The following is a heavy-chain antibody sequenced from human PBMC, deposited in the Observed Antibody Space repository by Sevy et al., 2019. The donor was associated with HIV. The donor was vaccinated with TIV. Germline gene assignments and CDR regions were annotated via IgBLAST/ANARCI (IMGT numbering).Heavy chain of an antibody. CDR3: ANIGGGVSKVHGFHY. D-gene: IGHD3-16*01. CDR1: GGSISSSNYY. J-gene: IGHJ4*02. CDR2: IYYSGSI. V-gene: IGHV4-39*01. Sequence: SETLSLTCTVSGGSISSSNYYWGWIRQPPGKGLEWIGHIYYSGSIFHNPSLKSRVTISVDTSKNQSSLKLRSVTAADTAVYYCANIGGGVSKVHGFHYWGQGTLVTVSS.